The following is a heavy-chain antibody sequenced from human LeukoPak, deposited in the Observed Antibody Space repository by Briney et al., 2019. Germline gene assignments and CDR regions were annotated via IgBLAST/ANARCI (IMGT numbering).Heavy chain of an antibody. CDR1: VYTFTNFY. CDR2: MNPNSGDT. V-gene: IGHV1-2*02. CDR3: ARRPINCIITNCYVDY. J-gene: IGHJ4*02. Sequence: ASVKVSCKASVYTFTNFYIHWVRQAPGQGLEWMGWMNPNSGDTSYAREFQDRVTMTRDTSLSTAYMELSRLRSDDTAVYFCARRPINCIITNCYVDYWGQGTLVTVSS. D-gene: IGHD2-2*01.